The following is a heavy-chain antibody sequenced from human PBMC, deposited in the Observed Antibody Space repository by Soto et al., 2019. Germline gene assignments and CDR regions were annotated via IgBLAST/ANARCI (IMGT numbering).Heavy chain of an antibody. CDR1: GFTLSGRS. CDR3: ARGWFGPDV. J-gene: IGHJ6*04. D-gene: IGHD3-10*01. CDR2: IDNAGTDS. Sequence: EVQLVESGGGLVQPGGSLRLSCAASGFTLSGRSMHWVRQAPGKGLVWVSGIDNAGTDSTYADSVKGRFTSSRDNAKNMLYLQMNRLRFEDTAVYYCARGWFGPDVWGKGTTVTVSS. V-gene: IGHV3-74*01.